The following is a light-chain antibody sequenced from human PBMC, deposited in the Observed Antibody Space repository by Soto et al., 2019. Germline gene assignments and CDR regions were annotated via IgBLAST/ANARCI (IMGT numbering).Light chain of an antibody. J-gene: IGLJ2*01. CDR2: DVS. CDR3: SSYTSTGTLVV. Sequence: QSLLTQPASVSGSPGQSITISCTGTSSDVGGYNFVSWYQQHPGKAPKLMIYDVSNRPSGVSNRFSGSKSGNTASLTISGLQAEDEADYYCSSYTSTGTLVVFGGGTKVTVL. CDR1: SSDVGGYNF. V-gene: IGLV2-14*01.